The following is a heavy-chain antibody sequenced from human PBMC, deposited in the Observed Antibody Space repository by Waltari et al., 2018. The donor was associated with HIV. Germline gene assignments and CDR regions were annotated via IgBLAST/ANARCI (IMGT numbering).Heavy chain of an antibody. CDR1: CGSISSSTYY. D-gene: IGHD2-21*02. CDR2: LYYSGST. V-gene: IGHV4-39*01. CDR3: TRLSIVVVTAIDF. Sequence: QLQLQESGPGLVKPSETLSLTCTVSCGSISSSTYYWGWVRQPPGKGLEWLGNLYYSGSTYYNPSLKSRVTISVDTSKNQFSLKLSSVTTADTAVYYCTRLSIVVVTAIDFWGQGTLVTVPS. J-gene: IGHJ4*02.